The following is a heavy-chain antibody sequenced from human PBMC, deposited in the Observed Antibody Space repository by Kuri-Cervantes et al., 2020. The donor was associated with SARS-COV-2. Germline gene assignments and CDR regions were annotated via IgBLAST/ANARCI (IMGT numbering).Heavy chain of an antibody. Sequence: GESLKISCAASGFTFSSYAMSWARQAPGKGLEWVSAISGSGGSTYYADSVKGRFTISRDNSKNTLYLQMNSLRAEDTAVYYCARTGVVPAAPYYYYGMDVWGQGTTVTVSS. CDR1: GFTFSSYA. J-gene: IGHJ6*02. D-gene: IGHD2-2*01. CDR2: ISGSGGST. CDR3: ARTGVVPAAPYYYYGMDV. V-gene: IGHV3-23*01.